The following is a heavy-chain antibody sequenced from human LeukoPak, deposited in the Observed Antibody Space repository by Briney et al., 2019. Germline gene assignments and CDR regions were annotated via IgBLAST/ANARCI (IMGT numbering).Heavy chain of an antibody. CDR1: GGSISSYY. CDR2: IYYSGST. V-gene: IGHV4-59*01. J-gene: IGHJ4*02. Sequence: PSETLSLTCTVSGGSISSYYWSWIRQPPGKGLEWIGYIYYSGSTNYNPSLKSRVTISVDTSKNQFSLKLSSVTAADTAVYYCARIGQEDYYFDYWGQGTLVTVSS. CDR3: ARIGQEDYYFDY.